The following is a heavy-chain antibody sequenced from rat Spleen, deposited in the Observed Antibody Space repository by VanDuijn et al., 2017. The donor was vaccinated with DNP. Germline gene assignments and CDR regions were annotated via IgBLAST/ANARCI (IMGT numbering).Heavy chain of an antibody. D-gene: IGHD1-2*01. CDR1: GFSLTSYN. CDR3: TREEPRVLYYFSSLFDY. J-gene: IGHJ2*01. V-gene: IGHV2-6*01. Sequence: QVQLKESGPGLVQPSQTLSLTCTVAGFSLTSYNVHWVRQPPGKGLEWIAAISSGGSSYFNSALKSRLSIRRDTSTSQVFLEMNSLQTEDTAIYFCTREEPRVLYYFSSLFDYWGQGVMVTVSS. CDR2: ISSGGSS.